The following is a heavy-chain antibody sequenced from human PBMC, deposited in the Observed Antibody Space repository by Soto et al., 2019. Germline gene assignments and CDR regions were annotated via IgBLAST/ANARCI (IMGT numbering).Heavy chain of an antibody. CDR1: GFMFSNYV. D-gene: IGHD3-22*01. CDR3: AREDASSGHAGTFQH. J-gene: IGHJ1*01. Sequence: QVQLVESGGGVVQPGRSLRLSCAASGFMFSNYVIHWVRQAPGKGLEWVAGISNDGGATHYADSAKDRFTISRDNSKNTLYLQMNSLSADYAAVYYCAREDASSGHAGTFQHWGQGTLVSVSS. CDR2: ISNDGGAT. V-gene: IGHV3-30*03.